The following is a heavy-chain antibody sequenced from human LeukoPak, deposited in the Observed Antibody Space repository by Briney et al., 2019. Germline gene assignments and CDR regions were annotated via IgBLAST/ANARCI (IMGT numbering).Heavy chain of an antibody. CDR2: IYYTGGT. CDR3: ARHHNTQLWLQDAFDI. D-gene: IGHD5-18*01. CDR1: GGSITSSSYY. V-gene: IGHV4-39*01. Sequence: PSETLSLTCSVSGGSITSSSYYWGWIRQSPEKGLEWIGSIYYTGGTYYSPSLKSRVTISVDTSKNQFSLKLSSVTAADTAVYYCARHHNTQLWLQDAFDIWGQGTMVTVSS. J-gene: IGHJ3*02.